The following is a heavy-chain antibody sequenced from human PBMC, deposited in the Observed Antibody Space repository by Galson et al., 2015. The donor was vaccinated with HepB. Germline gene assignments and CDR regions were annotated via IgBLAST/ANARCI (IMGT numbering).Heavy chain of an antibody. CDR2: ISGSGGST. V-gene: IGHV3-23*01. D-gene: IGHD3-3*01. Sequence: SLRLSCAASGFTFSSYAMSWVRQAPGKGLEWVSAISGSGGSTYYADSVKGRFTISRDNSKNTLYLQMNSLRAEDTAVYYCARNGWGEWLLDLYYYGMDVWGQGTTVTVSS. J-gene: IGHJ6*02. CDR1: GFTFSSYA. CDR3: ARNGWGEWLLDLYYYGMDV.